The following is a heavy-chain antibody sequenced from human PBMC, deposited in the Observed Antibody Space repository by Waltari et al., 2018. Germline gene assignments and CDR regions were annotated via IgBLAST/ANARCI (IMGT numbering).Heavy chain of an antibody. Sequence: EVQLVESGGGLVQPGGSLRLSCAASGFTFSSNAVSWVRQAPGKGLEWVSRISSSGGSTYYAASVKGRFTSSRDMSKNTVYLQMNSLRADDTAVYFCGGGQWLAYWGQGTLVTVSS. CDR3: GGGQWLAY. D-gene: IGHD6-19*01. J-gene: IGHJ4*02. CDR2: ISSSGGST. V-gene: IGHV3-23*04. CDR1: GFTFSSNA.